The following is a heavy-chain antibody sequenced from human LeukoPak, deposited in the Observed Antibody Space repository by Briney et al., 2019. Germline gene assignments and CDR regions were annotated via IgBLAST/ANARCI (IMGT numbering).Heavy chain of an antibody. V-gene: IGHV1-69*02. D-gene: IGHD3-22*01. CDR3: ARWDDSTAYDY. CDR2: IISILGIA. Sequence: AVKVSCKACGGIFSSYTISWVRPARGQGLEWMGRIISILGIANYAQKLQGRVTITADKSTSTAYIELSSLRSEDTAVYYCARWDDSTAYDYWGQGTLVTVSS. J-gene: IGHJ4*02. CDR1: GGIFSSYT.